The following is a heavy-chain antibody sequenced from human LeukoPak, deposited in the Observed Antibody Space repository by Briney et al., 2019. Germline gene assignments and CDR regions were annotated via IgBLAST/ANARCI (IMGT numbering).Heavy chain of an antibody. CDR3: ARGGTGADSFSDY. D-gene: IGHD1-1*01. J-gene: IGHJ4*02. CDR1: GSTVSSNY. Sequence: GGSLRLSCAAAGSTVSSNYMSWVRQAPGKGLEWVSVIYSGGSTSYADSVKGRFTISRHSSKNTLFLQMNSLRAEDTAVYYCARGGTGADSFSDYWGQGTLVTVSS. CDR2: IYSGGST. V-gene: IGHV3-66*01.